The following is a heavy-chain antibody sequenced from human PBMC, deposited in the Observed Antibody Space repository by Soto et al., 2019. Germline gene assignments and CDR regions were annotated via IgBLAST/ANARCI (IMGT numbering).Heavy chain of an antibody. CDR3: TTHNGYARSPRFDD. CDR1: GIAFTYAS. CDR2: IEGKTGGGTT. V-gene: IGHV3-15*07. J-gene: IGHJ4*02. Sequence: QLVESGGGLVRPGESLRLTCAVSGIAFTYASINWVRQVPGRGPEWVGRIEGKTGGGTTDYAAPVKGRFTISRDDSTNKVFLQLDNVKGDEAGVYYCTTHNGYARSPRFDDWGQGTQVTVSS. D-gene: IGHD3-16*01.